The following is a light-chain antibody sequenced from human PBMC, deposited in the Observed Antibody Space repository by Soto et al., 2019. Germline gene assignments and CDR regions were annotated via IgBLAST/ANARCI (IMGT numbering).Light chain of an antibody. CDR2: STN. V-gene: IGLV8-61*01. CDR1: SGSVSTSYY. J-gene: IGLJ2*01. Sequence: QAVVTQEPSFSVSPGGTVTLTCGLSSGSVSTSYYPSWYQQTPGQAPRTLIYSTNTRSSGVPDRFSGSILGNKAALTITGAQADDESDYYCVLYIGSGILFGGGTKVTVL. CDR3: VLYIGSGIL.